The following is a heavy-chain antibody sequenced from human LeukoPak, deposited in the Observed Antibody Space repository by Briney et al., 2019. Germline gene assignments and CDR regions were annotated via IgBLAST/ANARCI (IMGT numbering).Heavy chain of an antibody. Sequence: GASVKVSCKSSGYSFSTYAMQWVRQAPGQMPEWLGWINAGNGNTKYSQRFQGRVTITRDTSASTVYMELSGLRSDDTAVYYCARDDVVSSSCYLDYWGQRTLVTVSS. CDR2: INAGNGNT. J-gene: IGHJ4*02. CDR1: GYSFSTYA. V-gene: IGHV1-3*01. D-gene: IGHD6-13*01. CDR3: ARDDVVSSSCYLDY.